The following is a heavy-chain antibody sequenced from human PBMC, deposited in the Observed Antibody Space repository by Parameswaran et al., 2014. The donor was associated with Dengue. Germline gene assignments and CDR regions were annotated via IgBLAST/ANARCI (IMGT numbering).Heavy chain of an antibody. CDR2: IYYSGST. CDR1: GGSISSSSYY. Sequence: ASETLSLTCTVSGGSISSSSYYWGWIRQPPGKGLEWIGSIYYSGSTYYNPSLKSRVTISVDTSKNQFSLKLSSVTAADTAVYYCARVRLYYYYYMDVWGKGTTVTVSS. V-gene: IGHV4-39*07. CDR3: ARVRLYYYYYMDV. J-gene: IGHJ6*03.